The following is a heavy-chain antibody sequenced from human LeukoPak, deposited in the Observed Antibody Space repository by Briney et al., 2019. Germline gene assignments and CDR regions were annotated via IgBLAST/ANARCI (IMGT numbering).Heavy chain of an antibody. V-gene: IGHV1-46*01. CDR3: ARATWYGGNPSGASDI. D-gene: IGHD4/OR15-4a*01. CDR1: GYTFTNYH. CDR2: INPSGGST. Sequence: GASVKVSCKASGYTFTNYHLHWVRQAPGQGLEWMGIINPSGGSTSYAQKFQDRVTMTRDTSTSTVYMELNSLRSEDTAVYYCARATWYGGNPSGASDIWGQGTMVTVSS. J-gene: IGHJ3*02.